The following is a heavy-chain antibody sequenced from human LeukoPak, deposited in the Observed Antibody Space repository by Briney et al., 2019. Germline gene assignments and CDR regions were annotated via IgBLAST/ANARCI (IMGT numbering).Heavy chain of an antibody. J-gene: IGHJ4*02. Sequence: GGSLRLSCAASRFTFSSYAMSWVRQAPGKGLEWVSGIGGSGGSTDYADSVKGRFTISRDNSKNTLYLQMNSLRAEDTAVYYCARVGFYYDSSGYYLDYWGQGTLVTVSS. V-gene: IGHV3-23*01. CDR3: ARVGFYYDSSGYYLDY. CDR2: IGGSGGST. D-gene: IGHD3-22*01. CDR1: RFTFSSYA.